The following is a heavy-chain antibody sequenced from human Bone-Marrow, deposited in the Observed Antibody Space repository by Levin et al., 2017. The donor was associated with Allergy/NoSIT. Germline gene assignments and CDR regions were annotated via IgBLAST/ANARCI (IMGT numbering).Heavy chain of an antibody. J-gene: IGHJ3*02. CDR2: IYSGGST. CDR1: GFTVSSNY. V-gene: IGHV3-53*01. CDR3: ATDTGGSGTGWYRRAFDM. D-gene: IGHD6-19*01. Sequence: PGGSLRLSCAASGFTVSSNYMSWVRQAPGKGLEWVSVIYSGGSTYYADSVKGRFTISRDNSKNTLYLQMNSLRAEDTAVYYCATDTGGSGTGWYRRAFDMWGQGTMVTVSS.